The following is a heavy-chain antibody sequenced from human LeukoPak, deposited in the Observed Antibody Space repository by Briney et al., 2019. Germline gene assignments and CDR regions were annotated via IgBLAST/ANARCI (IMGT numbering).Heavy chain of an antibody. CDR1: GYTFTGYY. Sequence: ASVKVSCKASGYTFTGYYMHWVRQAPGQGLEWMGWINPNSGGTNYAQKFQGRVTMTRDTSISTAYMELSRLRSDDTAVYYCASDLPRSSSSYYYYNMDVWGKGTTVTVSS. CDR2: INPNSGGT. V-gene: IGHV1-2*02. J-gene: IGHJ6*03. CDR3: ASDLPRSSSSYYYYNMDV. D-gene: IGHD6-6*01.